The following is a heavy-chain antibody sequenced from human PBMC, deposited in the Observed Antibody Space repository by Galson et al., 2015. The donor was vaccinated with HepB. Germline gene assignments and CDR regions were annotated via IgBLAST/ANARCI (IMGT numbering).Heavy chain of an antibody. J-gene: IGHJ6*02. D-gene: IGHD3-16*01. CDR2: IDPSDSYT. CDR3: ASGFGGVQANYYYYYGMDV. CDR1: GYSFTSYW. Sequence: QSGAEVKKPGESPRISCTGSGYSFTSYWISWVRQMPGKGLEWMGRIDPSDSYTNYSPSFQGHVTISADKSISTAYLQWSSLKASDTAMYYCASGFGGVQANYYYYYGMDVWGQGTTVTVSS. V-gene: IGHV5-10-1*01.